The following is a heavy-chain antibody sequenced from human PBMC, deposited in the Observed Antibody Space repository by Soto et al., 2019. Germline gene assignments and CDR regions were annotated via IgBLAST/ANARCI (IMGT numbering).Heavy chain of an antibody. CDR2: IDPSDSYT. CDR3: ARNDYGGNSVDV. D-gene: IGHD4-17*01. CDR1: GYTFTTYY. V-gene: IGHV5-10-1*01. J-gene: IGHJ4*02. Sequence: GASLKISCSASGYTFTTYYITWARQLPGKGLEWVGRIDPSDSYTTYNPSFQGHVTISADKSIRTAYLQWSSLEASDSAMYHCARNDYGGNSVDVWGKGTRVTV.